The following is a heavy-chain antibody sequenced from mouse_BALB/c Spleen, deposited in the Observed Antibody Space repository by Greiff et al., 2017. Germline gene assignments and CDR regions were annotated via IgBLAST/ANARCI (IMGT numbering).Heavy chain of an antibody. CDR3: ARDGYYLYYYAMDY. CDR2: ILPGSGST. D-gene: IGHD2-3*01. Sequence: VQLQQSGAELMKPGASVKISCRATGYTFSSYWIEWVKQRPGHGLEWIGEILPGSGSTNYNEKFKGKATFTADTSSNTAYMQLSSLTSEDSAVYYCARDGYYLYYYAMDYWGQGTSVTVSS. V-gene: IGHV1-9*01. J-gene: IGHJ4*01. CDR1: GYTFSSYW.